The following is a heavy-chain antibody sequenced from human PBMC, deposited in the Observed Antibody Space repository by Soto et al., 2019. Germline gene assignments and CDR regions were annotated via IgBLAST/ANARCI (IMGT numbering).Heavy chain of an antibody. CDR2: ISSDGGSP. CDR1: GFTFSSYA. CDR3: AARYCGSSSCFHFDH. V-gene: IGHV3-64*01. D-gene: IGHD2-15*01. Sequence: GGSLRLSCAASGFTFSSYAMHWVRQAPGKGLEYVSAISSDGGSPYYANSVKGRFTISRDNSKNTLYLQMGSLRAEDMAVYYCAARYCGSSSCFHFDHWGQGTLVTVSS. J-gene: IGHJ4*02.